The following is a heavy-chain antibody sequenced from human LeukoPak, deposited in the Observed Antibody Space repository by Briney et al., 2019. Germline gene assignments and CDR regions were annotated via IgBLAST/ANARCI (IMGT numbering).Heavy chain of an antibody. Sequence: GASVKVSCKASGYTFTSYDINWVRQATGQGLEWMGWMNPNSGNTGYAQKFQGRVTITRSTSISTAYMELSSLRSEDTAVYYCAREVQAYDFWSTDYYMDVWGKGTTVTVSS. J-gene: IGHJ6*03. D-gene: IGHD3-3*01. CDR1: GYTFTSYD. CDR2: MNPNSGNT. V-gene: IGHV1-8*01. CDR3: AREVQAYDFWSTDYYMDV.